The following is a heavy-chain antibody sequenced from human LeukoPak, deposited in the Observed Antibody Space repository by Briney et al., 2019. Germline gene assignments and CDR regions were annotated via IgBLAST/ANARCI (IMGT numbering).Heavy chain of an antibody. V-gene: IGHV4-31*03. CDR3: ARPYNNYYFDY. Sequence: SETLSLTCIVSGDSIRGGNYYWTWIRQHPGKGLEWIGCIYYSGGTRFNPSLRSRVSMSLDTSKNQFSLRLTSVTVADTAVYYCARPYNNYYFDYWGQGILVTVSS. J-gene: IGHJ4*02. CDR1: GDSIRGGNYY. D-gene: IGHD4-11*01. CDR2: IYYSGGT.